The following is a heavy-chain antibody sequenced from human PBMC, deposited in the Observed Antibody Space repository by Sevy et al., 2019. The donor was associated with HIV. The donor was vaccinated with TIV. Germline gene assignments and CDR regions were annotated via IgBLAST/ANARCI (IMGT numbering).Heavy chain of an antibody. V-gene: IGHV1-69*06. CDR3: ASHNNLYYYGSGSAYYYYMDV. CDR2: IIPIFGTA. Sequence: ASVKVSCKASGGTFSSYAISWVRQAPGQGLEWMGGIIPIFGTANYAQKFQGRVTITGDKSTSTAYMELSSLRSEETAVYYCASHNNLYYYGSGSAYYYYMDVWGKRTPVTVSS. CDR1: GGTFSSYA. D-gene: IGHD3-10*01. J-gene: IGHJ6*03.